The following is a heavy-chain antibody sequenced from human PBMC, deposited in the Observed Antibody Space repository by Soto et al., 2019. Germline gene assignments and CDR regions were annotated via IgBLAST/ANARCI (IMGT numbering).Heavy chain of an antibody. V-gene: IGHV1-18*01. CDR3: ARDPIAVPEKTCYYYGLDV. Sequence: QALLEQSGGQVKKPGAAVKVSCQASGYKFARYGISWVRQVPGQGLEWMGWISGYTGITNYGQKVQGRLSVTTDTSTNIVHMELRSLTSDDTSIYYCARDPIAVPEKTCYYYGLDVWGQGTTVTVSS. CDR2: ISGYTGIT. D-gene: IGHD6-19*01. J-gene: IGHJ6*02. CDR1: GYKFARYG.